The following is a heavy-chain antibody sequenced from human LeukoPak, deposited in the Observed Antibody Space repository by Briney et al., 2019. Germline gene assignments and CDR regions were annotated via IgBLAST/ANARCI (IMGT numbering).Heavy chain of an antibody. J-gene: IGHJ4*02. Sequence: SETLSLTCTVSGGSISSGDYYWSWIRQPPGKGPEWIGYIYYSGSTYYNPSLKSRVTISVDTSKNQFSLKLSSVTAADTAVYYCARINDYSNYGSDYWGQGTLVTVSS. CDR1: GGSISSGDYY. V-gene: IGHV4-30-4*08. D-gene: IGHD4-11*01. CDR3: ARINDYSNYGSDY. CDR2: IYYSGST.